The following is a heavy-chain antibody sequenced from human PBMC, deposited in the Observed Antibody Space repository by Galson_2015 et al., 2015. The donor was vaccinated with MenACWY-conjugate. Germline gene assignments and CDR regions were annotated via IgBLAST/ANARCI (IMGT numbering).Heavy chain of an antibody. D-gene: IGHD2-2*01. Sequence: SLRLSCAASGFTFSSFTMKWVRQAPGKGLEWVSSISSGSTYIFYADSVKGRFTISRDNAKKSLFLQMDSLRAEDTAVYYCARDWHNVVADNWLDPWGQGTLVSVSS. CDR1: GFTFSSFT. V-gene: IGHV3-21*01. CDR2: ISSGSTYI. CDR3: ARDWHNVVADNWLDP. J-gene: IGHJ5*02.